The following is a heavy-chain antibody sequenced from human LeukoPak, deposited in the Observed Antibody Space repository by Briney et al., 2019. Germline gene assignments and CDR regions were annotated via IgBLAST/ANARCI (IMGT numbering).Heavy chain of an antibody. CDR3: ARGPYPLSSSFNHEDY. CDR2: INHSGST. Sequence: SETLSLTCAVYGGSFSGYYWSWIRQPPGKGLEWIGEINHSGSTNYNPSLKSRVTILVDTSKNQFSLKLSSVTAADTAVYYCARGPYPLSSSFNHEDYWGQGTLVTVSP. CDR1: GGSFSGYY. D-gene: IGHD6-13*01. V-gene: IGHV4-34*01. J-gene: IGHJ4*02.